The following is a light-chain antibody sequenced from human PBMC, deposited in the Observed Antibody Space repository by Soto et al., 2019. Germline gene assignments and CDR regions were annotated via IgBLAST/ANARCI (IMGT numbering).Light chain of an antibody. CDR1: SSDVGGYNY. V-gene: IGLV2-14*01. CDR2: DVS. Sequence: QSVLTQPASVSGSPGQSITISCTGTSSDVGGYNYVSWYQQHPGKAPKLMIYDVSNRPSGVANRFSGSKSGNTASLTISELKTETEADYYCSSYTSSSTYVFGTGTKLTVL. J-gene: IGLJ1*01. CDR3: SSYTSSSTYV.